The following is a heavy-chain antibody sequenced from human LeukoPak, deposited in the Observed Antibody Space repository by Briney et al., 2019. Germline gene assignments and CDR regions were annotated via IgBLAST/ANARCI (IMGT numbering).Heavy chain of an antibody. CDR3: ARSYYYVDF. Sequence: SETLSLTCAVYGGSFSGYYWNWIRQPPGQGLEWIGEIDHSGNTNYDPSLKSRVTMLIDTSKNQFSLNLNSVTAADTAVYYCARSYYYVDFWAQGTRVTVSS. J-gene: IGHJ4*02. V-gene: IGHV4-34*01. CDR2: IDHSGNT. CDR1: GGSFSGYY. D-gene: IGHD3-10*01.